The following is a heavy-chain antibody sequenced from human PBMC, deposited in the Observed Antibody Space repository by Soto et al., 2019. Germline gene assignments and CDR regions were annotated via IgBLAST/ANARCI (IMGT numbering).Heavy chain of an antibody. J-gene: IGHJ5*02. CDR3: SRWWESSNWFDP. Sequence: SETLSLTCAVSGGSISSGGYSGSWIRQPPGKGLEWIGYLYHSGRTYDNPSHTSRATISVDKSKNQFSLKLSSVPAADTAVYYCSRWWESSNWFDPWGQGTLVTVSS. CDR2: LYHSGRT. CDR1: GGSISSGGYS. V-gene: IGHV4-30-2*01. D-gene: IGHD1-26*01.